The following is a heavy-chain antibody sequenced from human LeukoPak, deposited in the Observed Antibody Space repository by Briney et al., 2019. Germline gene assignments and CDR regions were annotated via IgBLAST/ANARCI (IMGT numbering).Heavy chain of an antibody. CDR2: IFPSGSA. V-gene: IGHV4-4*09. J-gene: IGHJ6*03. D-gene: IGHD1-14*01. CDR3: ARRNHYFYYMDV. CDR1: GGSISSYY. Sequence: SETLSLTCTVSGGSISSYYWSWIRRSPAKGLEWIGYIFPSGSAFYNPSLESRVTISQDTSENHFSLRLSSVTAADTAVYYCARRNHYFYYMDVWGKGTTVTVSS.